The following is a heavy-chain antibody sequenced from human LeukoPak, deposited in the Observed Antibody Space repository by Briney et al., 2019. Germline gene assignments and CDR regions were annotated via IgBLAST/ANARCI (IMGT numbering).Heavy chain of an antibody. CDR1: GFILNDYG. V-gene: IGHV3-33*01. CDR2: IWFDKNQ. CDR3: ARDRHCVNGVCHSPPGMDV. D-gene: IGHD2-8*01. Sequence: GGSLRLSCAASGFILNDYGMHWVRQAPGKGLEWVADIWFDKNQHFADSVKGRFAISRDNSKNTVYLQINSLRAEGTAVYYCARDRHCVNGVCHSPPGMDVWGQGTTVTVSS. J-gene: IGHJ6*02.